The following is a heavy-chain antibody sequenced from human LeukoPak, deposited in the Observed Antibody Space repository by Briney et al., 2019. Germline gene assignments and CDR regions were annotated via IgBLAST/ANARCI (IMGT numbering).Heavy chain of an antibody. CDR1: GGSISSYY. D-gene: IGHD6-19*01. J-gene: IGHJ4*02. CDR2: IYYSGST. Sequence: SETLSLTCTVSGGSISSYYWSWIRQPPGKGLEWIGYIYYSGSTNYNPSLKSRVTISVDTSKNQFSLKLSSVTAADTAVYYCAREPGDXGWYRAFDYWGQGTLVTVSS. CDR3: AREPGDXGWYRAFDY. V-gene: IGHV4-59*01.